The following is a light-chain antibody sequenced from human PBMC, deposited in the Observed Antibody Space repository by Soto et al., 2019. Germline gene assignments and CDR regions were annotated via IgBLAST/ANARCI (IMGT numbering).Light chain of an antibody. V-gene: IGKV3-20*01. CDR3: QQYDSSWT. CDR2: GAS. J-gene: IGKJ1*01. CDR1: QSVSSSY. Sequence: EIVLTQSPGTLSLSPGERATLSCRASQSVSSSYLAWYQQKPGQPPRLLFYGASSRATGIPDRFSGSGSGTDFTLTSSRLEPEDFAVYYCQQYDSSWTFGQGTKVEIK.